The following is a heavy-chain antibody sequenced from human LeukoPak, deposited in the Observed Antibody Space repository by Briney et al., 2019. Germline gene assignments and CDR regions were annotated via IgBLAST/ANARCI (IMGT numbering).Heavy chain of an antibody. CDR2: IYSGGST. V-gene: IGHV3-66*02. J-gene: IGHJ4*02. CDR3: ARTPRRNIVRATYYFDY. CDR1: GFTVSSNY. Sequence: GGSLRLSCAASGFTVSSNYMSWVRQAPGEGLEWVSVIYSGGSTYYADSVKGRFTISRDNSKNTLYLQMNSLRAEDTAVYYCARTPRRNIVRATYYFDYWGQGTLVTVSS. D-gene: IGHD1-26*01.